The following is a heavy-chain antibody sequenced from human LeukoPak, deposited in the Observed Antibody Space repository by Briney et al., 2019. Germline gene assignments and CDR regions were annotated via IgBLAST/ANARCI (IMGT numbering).Heavy chain of an antibody. D-gene: IGHD3-10*01. J-gene: IGHJ3*02. CDR2: IVVGSGNT. Sequence: SVKVSCKASGFTFTSSAMQWVRQARGQHLEWIGWIVVGSGNTNYAQKFQERVTITRDMSTSTAYMELSSLRSEDTAVYYCAAGLLWFGELSYAFDIWGQGTMVTVSS. CDR3: AAGLLWFGELSYAFDI. CDR1: GFTFTSSA. V-gene: IGHV1-58*02.